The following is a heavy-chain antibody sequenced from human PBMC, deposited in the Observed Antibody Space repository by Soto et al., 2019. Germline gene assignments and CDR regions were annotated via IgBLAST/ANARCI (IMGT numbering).Heavy chain of an antibody. V-gene: IGHV3-30*18. D-gene: IGHD3-10*01. CDR2: ISYDGSNK. Sequence: GWSLRLSCAASGFTFSSYGMHWVRQAPGKGLEWVAVISYDGSNKYYADSVKGRFTISRDNSKNTLYLQMNSLRAEDTAVYYCAKGLLWFGELVDYWGQGTLVTVSS. J-gene: IGHJ4*02. CDR3: AKGLLWFGELVDY. CDR1: GFTFSSYG.